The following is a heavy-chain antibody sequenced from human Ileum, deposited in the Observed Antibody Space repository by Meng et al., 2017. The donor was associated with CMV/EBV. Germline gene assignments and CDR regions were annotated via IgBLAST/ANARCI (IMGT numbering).Heavy chain of an antibody. CDR1: GGSISSYF. D-gene: IGHD2-2*01. Sequence: SETLSLTCTASGGSISSYFWTWIRQPPGKGLEWIGYIHYRGSTNYKPFLKGRVAMSVHTYMKQFSLRLTSVTAADPAVYYCAGFPHCSSTRCYLLPGGGSTMDVWGQGTTVTGAS. CDR3: AGFPHCSSTRCYLLPGGGSTMDV. J-gene: IGHJ6*02. CDR2: IHYRGST. V-gene: IGHV4-59*01.